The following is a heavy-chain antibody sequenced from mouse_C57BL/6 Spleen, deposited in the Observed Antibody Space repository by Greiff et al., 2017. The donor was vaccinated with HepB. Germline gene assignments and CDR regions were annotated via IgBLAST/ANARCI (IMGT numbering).Heavy chain of an antibody. J-gene: IGHJ2*01. Sequence: DVKLQESGPGLVKPSQSLSLTCSVTGYSITSGYYWNWIRQFPGNKLEWMGYISYDGSNNYNPSLKNRISITRDTSKNQFFLKLNSVTTEDTATYYCAREFYGYVDYWGQGTTLTVSS. CDR2: ISYDGSN. CDR3: AREFYGYVDY. D-gene: IGHD2-2*01. CDR1: GYSITSGYY. V-gene: IGHV3-6*01.